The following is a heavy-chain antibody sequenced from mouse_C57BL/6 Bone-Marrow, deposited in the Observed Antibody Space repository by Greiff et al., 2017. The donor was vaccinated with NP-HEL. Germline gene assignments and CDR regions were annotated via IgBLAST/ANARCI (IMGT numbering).Heavy chain of an antibody. J-gene: IGHJ2*01. CDR3: ARGFGLRSFDY. V-gene: IGHV1-22*01. D-gene: IGHD1-1*01. CDR2: INPNNGGT. CDR1: GYTFTDYN. Sequence: VQLKQSGPELVKPGASVKMSCKASGYTFTDYNMHWVKQSHGKSLEWIGYINPNNGGTSYNQKFKGKATLTVNKSSSTAYMELRSLTSEDSAVYYCARGFGLRSFDYWGQGTTLTVSS.